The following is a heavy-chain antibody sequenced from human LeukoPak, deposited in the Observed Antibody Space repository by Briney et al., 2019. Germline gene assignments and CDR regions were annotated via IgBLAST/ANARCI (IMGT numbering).Heavy chain of an antibody. CDR2: IKQDGSEK. D-gene: IGHD6-25*01. V-gene: IGHV3-7*01. J-gene: IGHJ4*02. CDR1: GFTFSSYW. Sequence: PGGSLRLSCAASGFTFSSYWMSWVRQAPGKGLECVANIKQDGSEKYYVDSVRGRFTLSRDNAKNSLYLQMNSLRVEDTAVYYCATSAARAIESWGQGTPVTVSS. CDR3: ATSAARAIES.